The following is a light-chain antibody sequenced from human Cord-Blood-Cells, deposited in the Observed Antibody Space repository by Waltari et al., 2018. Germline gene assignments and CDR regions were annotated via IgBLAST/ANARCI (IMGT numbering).Light chain of an antibody. CDR3: CSYAGSSTYV. CDR1: SSDVGSYNL. Sequence: QSALTQPASVSGSPGQSITISCTGTSSDVGSYNLVSWYQQHPGKAPILMIYEGSKRPSGVSNRFSDPKSDNTSPLPITGLEAEDEADYYCCSYAGSSTYVFGAGTKVTVL. J-gene: IGLJ1*01. V-gene: IGLV2-23*01. CDR2: EGS.